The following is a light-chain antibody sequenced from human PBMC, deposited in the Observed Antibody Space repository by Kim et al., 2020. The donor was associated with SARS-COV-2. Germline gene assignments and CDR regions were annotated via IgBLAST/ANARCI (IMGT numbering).Light chain of an antibody. Sequence: DIVLTQSPATLSLSPGDRATLSCRASQSVNSRLAWYQQKLGQTPRLLIYDASDRAPGIPARFSGSGSEADFTLTISSLEPEDFAVYYCQQRGFWPITFGQGTRLEIK. J-gene: IGKJ5*01. CDR3: QQRGFWPIT. V-gene: IGKV3-11*01. CDR1: QSVNSR. CDR2: DAS.